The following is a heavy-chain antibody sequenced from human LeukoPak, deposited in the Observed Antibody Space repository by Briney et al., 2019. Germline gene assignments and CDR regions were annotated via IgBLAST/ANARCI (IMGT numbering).Heavy chain of an antibody. J-gene: IGHJ3*02. CDR2: ISYDGSNK. CDR3: AKSIAVAGTTGWGAFDI. Sequence: GGSLRLSCAASGFTFSSYGMHWVRQAPGKGLEWVAVISYDGSNKCYADSVKGRFTISRDNSKNTLYLQMNSLRAEDTAVYYCAKSIAVAGTTGWGAFDIWGQGTMVTVSS. V-gene: IGHV3-30*18. D-gene: IGHD6-19*01. CDR1: GFTFSSYG.